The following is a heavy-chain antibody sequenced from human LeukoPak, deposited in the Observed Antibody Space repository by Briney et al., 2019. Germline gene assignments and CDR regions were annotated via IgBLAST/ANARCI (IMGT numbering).Heavy chain of an antibody. CDR2: INPSGGTT. J-gene: IGHJ4*02. V-gene: IGHV1-46*01. CDR1: GYTFTSYG. CDR3: ARILAYCGAGSCYFEGSSDY. Sequence: ASVKVSCKASGYTFTSYGISWVRQAPGQGLEWMGIINPSGGTTSYAQKFQGRVTMTSDTSTTTVYMELSSLKSEDTAVYYCARILAYCGAGSCYFEGSSDYWGQGTLVTVSS. D-gene: IGHD2-15*01.